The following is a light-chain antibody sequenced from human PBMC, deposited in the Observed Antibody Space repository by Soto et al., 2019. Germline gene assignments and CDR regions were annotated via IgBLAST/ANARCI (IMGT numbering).Light chain of an antibody. J-gene: IGKJ1*01. V-gene: IGKV1-39*01. CDR3: QQSYSTLGT. CDR1: QSISGY. Sequence: DLQMTQSPSSLSASVGDRVTLTCRASQSISGYLNWYQQKPGKAPKLLIYAATTLQSGVPSRFSGSGSGTDFTLTISSLQPEDFAIYYCQQSYSTLGTFGPGTKVEIK. CDR2: AAT.